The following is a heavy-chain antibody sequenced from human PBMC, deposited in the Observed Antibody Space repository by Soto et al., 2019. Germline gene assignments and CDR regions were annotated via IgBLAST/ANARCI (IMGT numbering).Heavy chain of an antibody. J-gene: IGHJ5*02. CDR3: ARVKGSGYHNWFDP. V-gene: IGHV1-18*01. CDR2: ISAYNGNT. CDR1: GYTFTNFG. Sequence: ASVKVSCKASGYTFTNFGISWVRQAPGQGLEWMGWISAYNGNTNYAQKLQGRVTMTTDTSTSTAYMELRSLRSDDTAVYYCARVKGSGYHNWFDPWGKGTLVPVSS. D-gene: IGHD3-22*01.